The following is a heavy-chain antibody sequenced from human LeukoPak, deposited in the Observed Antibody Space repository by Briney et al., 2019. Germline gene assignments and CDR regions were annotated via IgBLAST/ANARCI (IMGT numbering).Heavy chain of an antibody. CDR1: GFTFSSYS. CDR3: AKEGYSSGWSPLDY. Sequence: GGSLRLSCAASGFTFSSYSMNWVRQAPGKGLEWVSAISGSGGSTYYADSVKGRFTISRDNSKNTLYLQMNSLRAEDTAVYYCAKEGYSSGWSPLDYWGQGTLVTVSS. J-gene: IGHJ4*02. D-gene: IGHD6-19*01. V-gene: IGHV3-23*01. CDR2: ISGSGGST.